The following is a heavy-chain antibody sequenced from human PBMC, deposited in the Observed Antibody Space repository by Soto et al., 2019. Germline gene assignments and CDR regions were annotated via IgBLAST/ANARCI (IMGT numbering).Heavy chain of an antibody. Sequence: VQLVQSGGEVKKPGASVNISCKATGYTFISYSITWVRQAPGQGLDWMGWISTYNGNTKYAQSLQGRVTLTRDTSTNTAFMEIQGPGTGDTAIYYWAQEGAHSTGWYDYFVQWGQGTLVAVSS. CDR3: AQEGAHSTGWYDYFVQ. J-gene: IGHJ4*02. D-gene: IGHD6-13*01. V-gene: IGHV1-18*04. CDR2: ISTYNGNT. CDR1: GYTFISYS.